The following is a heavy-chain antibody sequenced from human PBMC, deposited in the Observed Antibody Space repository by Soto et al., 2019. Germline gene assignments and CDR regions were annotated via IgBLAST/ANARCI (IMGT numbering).Heavy chain of an antibody. CDR1: VFTFSSYS. CDR3: ARDSERYGSGSYFS. V-gene: IGHV3-48*02. CDR2: ISSGSSAI. J-gene: IGHJ5*02. Sequence: PGGSRRVSCAASVFTFSSYSMNWVRQAPGKGLEWISYISSGSSAIYYADSVKGRFTISRDEAKNSLSLQMNSLRDEDTAVYYCARDSERYGSGSYFSWGQGTLVTVSS. D-gene: IGHD3-10*01.